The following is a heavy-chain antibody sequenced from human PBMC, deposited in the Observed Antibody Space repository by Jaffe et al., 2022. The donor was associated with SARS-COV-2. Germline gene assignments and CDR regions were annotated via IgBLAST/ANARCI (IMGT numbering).Heavy chain of an antibody. J-gene: IGHJ5*02. V-gene: IGHV3-48*03. CDR2: ISSSGSTI. D-gene: IGHD2-15*01. CDR1: GFTFSSYE. CDR3: ARETVGYCSGGSCYSGNWFDP. Sequence: EVQLVESGGGLVQPGGSLRLSCAASGFTFSSYEMNWVRQAPGKGLEWVSYISSSGSTIYYADSVKGRFTISRDNAKNSLYLQMNSLRAEDTAVYYCARETVGYCSGGSCYSGNWFDPWGQGTLVTVSS.